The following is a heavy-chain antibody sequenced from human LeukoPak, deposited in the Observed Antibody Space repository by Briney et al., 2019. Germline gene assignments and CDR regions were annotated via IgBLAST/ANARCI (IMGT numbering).Heavy chain of an antibody. J-gene: IGHJ6*03. CDR3: ARLERRGGHVYYYMDV. Sequence: GESLKISCKGSGYSFISYWIGWVRQMPGKGLNWMGVIYPGDSDTRYSPSFQGQVTISADKSISTAYLRWSSLEASDTAIYYCARLERRGGHVYYYMDVWGKGTTVTVSS. D-gene: IGHD5-12*01. V-gene: IGHV5-51*01. CDR1: GYSFISYW. CDR2: IYPGDSDT.